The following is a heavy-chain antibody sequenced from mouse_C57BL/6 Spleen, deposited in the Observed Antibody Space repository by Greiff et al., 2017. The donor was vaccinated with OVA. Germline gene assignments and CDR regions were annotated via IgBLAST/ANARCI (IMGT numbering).Heavy chain of an antibody. CDR3: ARGDYYGSPYFDY. Sequence: VQLQQSGPELVKPGASVKISCKASGYTFTDYYINWVKQRPGQGLEWIGWIFPGSGSTYYNEKFKGKATLTVDKSSSTAYMLLSSLTSEDSAFYFCARGDYYGSPYFDYWGQGTTLTVSS. J-gene: IGHJ2*01. D-gene: IGHD1-1*01. V-gene: IGHV1-75*01. CDR1: GYTFTDYY. CDR2: IFPGSGST.